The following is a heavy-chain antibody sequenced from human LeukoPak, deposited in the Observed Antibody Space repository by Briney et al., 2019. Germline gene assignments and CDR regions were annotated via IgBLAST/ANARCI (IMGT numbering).Heavy chain of an antibody. CDR1: GHTFTSYG. CDR2: ISAYNGNT. Sequence: ASVKVSCKASGHTFTSYGISWVRQAPGQGLEWMGWISAYNGNTNYAQKLQGRVTMTTDTSTSTAYMELRSLRSDDTAVYYCARTYSGYDSSDYWGQGTLVTVSS. V-gene: IGHV1-18*01. J-gene: IGHJ4*02. D-gene: IGHD5-12*01. CDR3: ARTYSGYDSSDY.